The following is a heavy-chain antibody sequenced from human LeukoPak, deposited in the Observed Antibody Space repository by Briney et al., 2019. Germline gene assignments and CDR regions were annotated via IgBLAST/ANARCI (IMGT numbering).Heavy chain of an antibody. CDR1: GGSISSYY. Sequence: SSETLSLTCTVSGGSISSYYWSWIRQPPGKGLEWIGYIYYSGSTNYTPYLKSRVTISVDTYKNQFSLKLSSVTAADTAVYYCARQCRAYCGGDCYWYYFDYWGQGTLVTVSS. CDR2: IYYSGST. V-gene: IGHV4-59*08. D-gene: IGHD2-21*02. CDR3: ARQCRAYCGGDCYWYYFDY. J-gene: IGHJ4*02.